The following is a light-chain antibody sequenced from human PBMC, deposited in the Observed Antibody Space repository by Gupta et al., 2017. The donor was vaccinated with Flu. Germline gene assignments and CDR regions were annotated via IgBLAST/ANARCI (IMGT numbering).Light chain of an antibody. CDR1: QDITNY. CDR2: DAS. Sequence: DIRMTQSPSSLSASVGERVTITCQASQDITNYLNWFQHKSGKPPKLLINDASNLEAGVPSRFSGSGSGTDFTFTISSLQPEDVATYYCQQDDSLPHTFGGGTKLEIK. V-gene: IGKV1-33*01. J-gene: IGKJ4*01. CDR3: QQDDSLPHT.